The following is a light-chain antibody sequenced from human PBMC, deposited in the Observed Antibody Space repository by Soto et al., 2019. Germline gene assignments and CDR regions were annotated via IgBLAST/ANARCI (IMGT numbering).Light chain of an antibody. CDR3: QQSYTSLQT. CDR2: AAS. V-gene: IGKV1-39*01. Sequence: DIQLTQSPSSLSASVGDTVTITCRAGQTVNNYLNWYQHKPGEVPKLLIYAASSLQSGVPSRFSATASGTDFTLTITNLHPEDFGTYYCQQSYTSLQTFGQGTKLEIK. J-gene: IGKJ2*01. CDR1: QTVNNY.